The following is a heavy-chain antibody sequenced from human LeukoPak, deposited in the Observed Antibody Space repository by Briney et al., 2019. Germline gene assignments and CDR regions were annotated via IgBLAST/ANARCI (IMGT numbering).Heavy chain of an antibody. CDR1: GFTFSSYG. CDR3: AKDWHYGSGSYYLHNFDY. V-gene: IGHV3-23*01. CDR2: ISGSGGST. Sequence: PGGSLRLSCAASGFTFSSYGMSWVRQAPGEGLEWVSAISGSGGSTYYADSVKGRFTISRDNSKNTLYLQMNSLRAEDTAVYYCAKDWHYGSGSYYLHNFDYWGQGTLVTVSS. D-gene: IGHD3-10*01. J-gene: IGHJ4*02.